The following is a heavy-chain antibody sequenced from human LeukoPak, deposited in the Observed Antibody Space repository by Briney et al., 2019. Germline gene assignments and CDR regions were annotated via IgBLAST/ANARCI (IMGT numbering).Heavy chain of an antibody. V-gene: IGHV4-30-2*02. D-gene: IGHD3-22*01. CDR1: GGSISSGGYS. CDR2: IYHSGST. CDR3: ARWEMSYYYDSSHPPRGFDP. Sequence: SETLSLTCAVSGGSISSGGYSWSWIRQPPGKGLEWIGYIYHSGSTYYNPSLKSRVTISVDTSKNQFSLKLSSVTAADTAVYYCARWEMSYYYDSSHPPRGFDPWGQGTLVTVSS. J-gene: IGHJ5*02.